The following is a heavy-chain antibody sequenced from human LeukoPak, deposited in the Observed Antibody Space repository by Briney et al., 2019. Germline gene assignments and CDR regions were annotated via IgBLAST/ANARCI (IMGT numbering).Heavy chain of an antibody. CDR1: GFTFSNYA. Sequence: GGSLRLSCAASGFTFSNYAMHWVRQAPGKGLEWVSSISSSSSYIYYADSVKGRFTISRDNAKNSLYLQMNSLRAEDTAVYYCARRYYYYYGMDVWGQGTTVTVSS. CDR2: ISSSSSYI. CDR3: ARRYYYYYGMDV. V-gene: IGHV3-21*01. J-gene: IGHJ6*02.